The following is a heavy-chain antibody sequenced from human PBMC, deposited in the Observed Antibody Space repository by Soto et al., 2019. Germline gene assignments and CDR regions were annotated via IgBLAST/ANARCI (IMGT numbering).Heavy chain of an antibody. CDR2: ISSSSSYI. V-gene: IGHV3-21*01. CDR3: AREDAFNGFDY. D-gene: IGHD2-8*01. J-gene: IGHJ4*02. Sequence: GGSLRLSCAASGFTFSSYSMNWVRQAPGKGLEWVSSISSSSSYIYYADSVRGRFTISRDNAKNSLYLQMNSLRAEDTAVYYCAREDAFNGFDYWGQGTLVTVSS. CDR1: GFTFSSYS.